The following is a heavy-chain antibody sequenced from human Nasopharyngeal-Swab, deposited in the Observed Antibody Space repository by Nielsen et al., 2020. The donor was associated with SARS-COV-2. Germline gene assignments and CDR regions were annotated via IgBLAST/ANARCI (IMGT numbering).Heavy chain of an antibody. Sequence: ASVKVSCKIFGYTFTDFYIHWVRQAPGQGLEWMGWINPNSGATSYSPKLQGWATMTGDTSINTTYMELSRLKSDDTAVYFCAKSPTYTMTTFPLNNWFDPWGQGTLVTVSS. CDR1: GYTFTDFY. CDR2: INPNSGAT. D-gene: IGHD3-16*01. CDR3: AKSPTYTMTTFPLNNWFDP. J-gene: IGHJ5*02. V-gene: IGHV1-2*04.